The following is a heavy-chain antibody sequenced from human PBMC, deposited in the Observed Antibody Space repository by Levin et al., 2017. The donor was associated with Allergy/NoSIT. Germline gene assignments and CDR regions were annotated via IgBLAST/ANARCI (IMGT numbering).Heavy chain of an antibody. J-gene: IGHJ4*02. CDR1: GGSISGGCYH. CDR2: IYYSGST. Sequence: PSETLSLTCTVSGGSISGGCYHWTWIRQHPEKGLEWIGYIYYSGSTFYNPSLKSRLMISVDTSKNQFSLNVSSVTAADTAVYYCAREDGSTFDFWGQGALVTVAS. V-gene: IGHV4-31*03. CDR3: AREDGSTFDF. D-gene: IGHD2-2*03.